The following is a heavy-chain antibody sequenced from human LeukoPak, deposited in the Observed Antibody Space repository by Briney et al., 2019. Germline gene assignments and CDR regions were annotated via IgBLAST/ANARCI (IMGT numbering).Heavy chain of an antibody. J-gene: IGHJ5*02. CDR2: IYTSGST. Sequence: PSETLSLTCTVSGGSISSYYWSWIRQPAGKGLEWIGRIYTSGSTNYNPSLKSRVTMSVDTSENQFSLKLSSVTAADTAVYYCARDAGYCSSTSCRFPNWFDPWGQGTLVTVSS. V-gene: IGHV4-4*07. CDR1: GGSISSYY. D-gene: IGHD2-2*01. CDR3: ARDAGYCSSTSCRFPNWFDP.